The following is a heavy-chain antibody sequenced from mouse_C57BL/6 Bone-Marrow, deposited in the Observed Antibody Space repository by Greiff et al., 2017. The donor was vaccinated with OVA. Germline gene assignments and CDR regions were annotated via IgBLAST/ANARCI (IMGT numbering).Heavy chain of an antibody. CDR1: GFSFNTYA. D-gene: IGHD2-1*01. J-gene: IGHJ1*03. CDR2: IRSTSNNYSS. CDR3: ESRGGNYGYFDV. V-gene: IGHV10-1*01. Sequence: EVKLMESGGGLVQPKGSLKLSCAASGFSFNTYAMNWVRQAPGKGLEWVARIRSTSNNYSSYYADSVKDSFTISRDDSESMLYLQMKNLRTVDTAMYDCESRGGNYGYFDVWGTGTTVTVSS.